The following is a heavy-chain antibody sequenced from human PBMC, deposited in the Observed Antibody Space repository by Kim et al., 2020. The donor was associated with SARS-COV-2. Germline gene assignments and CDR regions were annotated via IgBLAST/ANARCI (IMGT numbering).Heavy chain of an antibody. D-gene: IGHD1-7*01. J-gene: IGHJ2*01. V-gene: IGHV3-48*04. CDR2: ISSTSSTI. CDR1: GFTFSLYT. CDR3: TRENFWYFDL. Sequence: GGSLRLSCAASGFTFSLYTMNWVRQAPGKGLEWISHISSTSSTIYYADSVKGRLTVSRDNAKNSLYPQMNSLRAEATAIYFCTRENFWYFDLWGRGTLVT.